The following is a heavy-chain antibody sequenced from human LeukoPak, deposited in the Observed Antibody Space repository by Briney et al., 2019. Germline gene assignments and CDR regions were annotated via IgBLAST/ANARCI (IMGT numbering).Heavy chain of an antibody. CDR3: VGKLVGQQPFDY. D-gene: IGHD6-13*01. CDR2: IWYDGSNK. J-gene: IGHJ4*02. Sequence: GGSLRLSCAASGFTFSSYGMHWARQAPGKGLEWVAFIWYDGSNKYYADSVKGRFTISRDNSKNTLYLQMNSLRAEDTAVYYCVGKLVGQQPFDYWGQGTLVTVSS. V-gene: IGHV3-30*02. CDR1: GFTFSSYG.